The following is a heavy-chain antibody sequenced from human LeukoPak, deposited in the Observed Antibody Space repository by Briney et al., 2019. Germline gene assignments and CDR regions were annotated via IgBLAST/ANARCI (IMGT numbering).Heavy chain of an antibody. CDR2: ISGSSSYI. Sequence: GGSLRLSCAASGFTFSSYSMNWVRQAPGKGLEWVSSISGSSSYIYYADSVKGRFTISRDNAKNSLYLQMNSLRAEDTAVYYCARRGRGYEDAFDIWGQGTMVTVSS. V-gene: IGHV3-21*01. J-gene: IGHJ3*02. D-gene: IGHD3-22*01. CDR1: GFTFSSYS. CDR3: ARRGRGYEDAFDI.